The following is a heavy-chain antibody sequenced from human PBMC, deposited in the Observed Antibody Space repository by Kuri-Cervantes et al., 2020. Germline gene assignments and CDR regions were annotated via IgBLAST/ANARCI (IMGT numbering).Heavy chain of an antibody. V-gene: IGHV3-21*01. CDR3: ARDSSGWKSFDH. D-gene: IGHD6-19*01. J-gene: IGHJ5*02. Sequence: GGSLRLSCAASGFTFSSYSMNWVRQAPGKGLEWVSSISSSSYKYYADSVKGRFTISRDNAKNSLYLQMNSLRAEDTAVYYCARDSSGWKSFDHWGHGALVTVSS. CDR1: GFTFSSYS. CDR2: ISSSSYK.